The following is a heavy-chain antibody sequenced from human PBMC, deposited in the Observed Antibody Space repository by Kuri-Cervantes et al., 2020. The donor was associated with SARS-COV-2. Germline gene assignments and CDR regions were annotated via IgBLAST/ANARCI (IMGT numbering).Heavy chain of an antibody. CDR2: IIPIFGTA. CDR1: GGTFSSYA. Sequence: SVKVSCKASGGTFSSYAISWVRQAPGQGLEWMGRIIPIFGTANYAQKFQGRVTITADKSTSTAYMELSSLRSEDTAVYYCAGDVTSSSSVVYYYYMDVWGKGTTVTFYS. D-gene: IGHD6-6*01. CDR3: AGDVTSSSSVVYYYYMDV. V-gene: IGHV1-69*06. J-gene: IGHJ6*03.